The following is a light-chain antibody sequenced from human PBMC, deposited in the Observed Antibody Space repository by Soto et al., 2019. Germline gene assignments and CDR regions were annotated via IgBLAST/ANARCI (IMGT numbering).Light chain of an antibody. CDR2: DAS. CDR1: QDISNY. Sequence: DIPMTQSPSSLSASVGDRVTITCQASQDISNYLNWYQQKPGKAPKLLIYDASNLETGVPSRFSGSGSGTDFTFTISSLQPEDIATYYCQQYDNLPRTFGQGTKLEIQ. V-gene: IGKV1-33*01. J-gene: IGKJ2*01. CDR3: QQYDNLPRT.